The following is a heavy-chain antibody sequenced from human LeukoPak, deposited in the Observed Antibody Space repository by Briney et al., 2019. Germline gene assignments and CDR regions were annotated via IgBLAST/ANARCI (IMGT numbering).Heavy chain of an antibody. D-gene: IGHD1-1*01. V-gene: IGHV1-58*01. CDR2: IVVGSGNT. J-gene: IGHJ4*02. CDR1: GFTFTSSA. Sequence: SVKVSCKASGFTFTSSAVQWVRQARGQRLEWIGWIVVGSGNTNYAQKFQERVTITRDMSTSTAYMELSSLRSEDTAVYYCARDGRRATYYFDYWGQGTLVTVSS. CDR3: ARDGRRATYYFDY.